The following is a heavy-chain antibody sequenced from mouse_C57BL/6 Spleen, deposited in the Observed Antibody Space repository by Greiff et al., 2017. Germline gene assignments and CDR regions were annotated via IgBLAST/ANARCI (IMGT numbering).Heavy chain of an antibody. Sequence: QVQLQQPGAELVKPGASVKLSCKASGYTFTSYWMHWVKQRPGQGLEWIGMIHPNSGSTNYNEKFKSKATLTVDKSSSTAYMQLSSLTSEDSAVYYCARGAYSNYVGYFDYWGQGTTLTVSS. V-gene: IGHV1-64*01. CDR1: GYTFTSYW. CDR2: IHPNSGST. D-gene: IGHD2-5*01. CDR3: ARGAYSNYVGYFDY. J-gene: IGHJ2*01.